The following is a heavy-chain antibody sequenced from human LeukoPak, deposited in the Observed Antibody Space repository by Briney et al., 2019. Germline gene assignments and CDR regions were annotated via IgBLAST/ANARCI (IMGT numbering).Heavy chain of an antibody. Sequence: ASVKVSCKASGYTFTGYYMHWVRQAPGQGLEWMGWINPNSGGTNYAQKFQGRVTMTRDTSISTAYMELSRLRSDDTAVYYCARGGVCSSTGCYNFDYWGQGTLVTVSS. CDR3: ARGGVCSSTGCYNFDY. D-gene: IGHD2-2*01. J-gene: IGHJ4*02. V-gene: IGHV1-2*02. CDR1: GYTFTGYY. CDR2: INPNSGGT.